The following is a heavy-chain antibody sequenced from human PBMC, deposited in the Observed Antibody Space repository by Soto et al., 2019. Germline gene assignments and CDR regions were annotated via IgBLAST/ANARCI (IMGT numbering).Heavy chain of an antibody. CDR1: GGSVSSESHY. V-gene: IGHV4-61*01. CDR2: IYYTGST. J-gene: IGHJ3*02. Sequence: SETLSLTCTVSGGSVSSESHYWSWIRQTPGKGLEWIGYIYYTGSTNYNPSLKGRVTMSVDTSRDQVSLRLRSVTRADTAVYYCARDQYDFDIWGQGTMVTASS. CDR3: ARDQYDFDI.